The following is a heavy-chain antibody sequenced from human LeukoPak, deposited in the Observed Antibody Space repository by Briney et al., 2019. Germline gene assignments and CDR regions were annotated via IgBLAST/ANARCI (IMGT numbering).Heavy chain of an antibody. V-gene: IGHV4-59*11. D-gene: IGHD3-3*01. CDR3: ARGPCYDLWRGSAFDF. J-gene: IGHJ4*02. CDR2: IYHSGST. CDR1: GGSISSHY. Sequence: PSETLSLTCSVSGGSISSHYWSWIRQSPEKGLEWIGYIYHSGSTSYNPSLKSRVTMSVDTSARQFSLKLSSVTAADTAFYYCARGPCYDLWRGSAFDFWGQGILVTVSS.